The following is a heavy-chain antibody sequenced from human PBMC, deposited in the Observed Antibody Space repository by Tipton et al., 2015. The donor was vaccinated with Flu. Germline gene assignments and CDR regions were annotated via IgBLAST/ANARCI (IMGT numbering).Heavy chain of an antibody. CDR1: GYSFTNYG. D-gene: IGHD3-22*01. Sequence: QLVQSGAEVKKPGASVKVSCKTSGYSFTNYGISWVRQAPGQGLEWLGWISPYDGNTNYAQNLLGRVTMATDTSMSTAYMELKSLISDDTAVYFCVRGWLEDAFDIWGQGTMVTVSS. CDR3: VRGWLEDAFDI. J-gene: IGHJ3*02. CDR2: ISPYDGNT. V-gene: IGHV1-18*04.